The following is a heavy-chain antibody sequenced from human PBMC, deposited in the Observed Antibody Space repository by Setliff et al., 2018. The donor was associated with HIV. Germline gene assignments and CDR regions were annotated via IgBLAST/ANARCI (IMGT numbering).Heavy chain of an antibody. CDR2: ISGSGGST. CDR3: AKDYPTVAGKGDPFDY. D-gene: IGHD6-19*01. CDR1: GFTFSDYA. Sequence: GGSLRLSCAVSGFTFSDYAMSWVRQAPGKGLEWVSAISGSGGSTYYADSVKGRFTISRDNSKNTLYLQMNSLRAEDTAVYYCAKDYPTVAGKGDPFDYWGQGTLVTVSS. J-gene: IGHJ4*02. V-gene: IGHV3-23*01.